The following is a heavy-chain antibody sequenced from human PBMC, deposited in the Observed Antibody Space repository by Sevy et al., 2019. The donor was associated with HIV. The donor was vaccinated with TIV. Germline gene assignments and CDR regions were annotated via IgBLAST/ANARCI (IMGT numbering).Heavy chain of an antibody. CDR3: ARVDSTMVTSDY. Sequence: ASVKVSCEASGYTFTAYYLHWVRQAPGQVLESMGWINPNSGGTNYAQNFQGRVTMTRDASINTAYMEVSRLRSDDTAVYYCARVDSTMVTSDYWGQGTLVTVSS. CDR1: GYTFTAYY. J-gene: IGHJ4*02. CDR2: INPNSGGT. D-gene: IGHD5-18*01. V-gene: IGHV1-2*02.